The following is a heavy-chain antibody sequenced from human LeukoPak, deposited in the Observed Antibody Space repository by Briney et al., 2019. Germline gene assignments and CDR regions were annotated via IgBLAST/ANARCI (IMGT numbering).Heavy chain of an antibody. J-gene: IGHJ3*02. D-gene: IGHD3-10*01. CDR2: IYYSGST. CDR1: GGSVNSGGHA. Sequence: SETLSLTCTLSGGSVNSGGHAWTWIRQPPGKGLEWIGYIYYSGSTNYNPSLKSRVTISIDTSKNHFSLNLSSVTAADTAVYYCARSDGYGLVGIWGQGTMVTVSS. CDR3: ARSDGYGLVGI. V-gene: IGHV4-61*08.